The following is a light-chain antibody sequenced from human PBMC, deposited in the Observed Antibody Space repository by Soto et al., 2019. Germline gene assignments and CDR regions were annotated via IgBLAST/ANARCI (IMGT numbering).Light chain of an antibody. J-gene: IGLJ3*02. Sequence: SYELTQPPSVSVAQGETDTINCRGHNIGSVHWYQQNPGQAPVLVMSYDSDRPSGIPERFSGSNSGNTATLSVSRVEAGDEADYYCQVWDSSSDYGVFGGGTKLTVL. V-gene: IGLV3-21*04. CDR3: QVWDSSSDYGV. CDR1: NIGS. CDR2: YDS.